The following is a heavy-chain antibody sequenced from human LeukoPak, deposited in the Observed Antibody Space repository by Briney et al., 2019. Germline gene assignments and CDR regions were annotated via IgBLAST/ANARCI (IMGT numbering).Heavy chain of an antibody. V-gene: IGHV4-34*01. CDR2: INHSGST. CDR3: AKVYDNQLLFNWFDP. Sequence: PSETLSLTCAVYGGSFSGYYWSWIRQPPGKGLEWIGEINHSGSTNYNPSLKSRVTISVDTSKNQFSLKLSSVTAADTAVYYCAKVYDNQLLFNWFDPWGQGTLVTVSS. D-gene: IGHD2-2*01. CDR1: GGSFSGYY. J-gene: IGHJ5*02.